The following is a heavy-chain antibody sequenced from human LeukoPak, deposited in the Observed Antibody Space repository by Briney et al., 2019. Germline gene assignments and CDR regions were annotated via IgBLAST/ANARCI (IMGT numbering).Heavy chain of an antibody. CDR3: ARGHTTMASFDY. Sequence: ASVKVSCKASGYTFTGYYMHWVRQAPGQGLEWMGWINPNSGGTNYAQKFQGWVTMTRDTSISTAYMELTRLRSDDTAVYYCARGHTTMASFDYWGQGTLVTVSS. D-gene: IGHD5-18*01. CDR1: GYTFTGYY. J-gene: IGHJ4*02. V-gene: IGHV1-2*04. CDR2: INPNSGGT.